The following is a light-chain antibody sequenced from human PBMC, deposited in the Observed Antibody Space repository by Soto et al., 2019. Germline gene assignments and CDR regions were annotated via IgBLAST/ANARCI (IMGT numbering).Light chain of an antibody. CDR2: KAS. V-gene: IGKV1-5*03. CDR3: QQYNSYSTLT. Sequence: DIQITQSPSTLSAFVGDRVTITCRASQSISSWLAWYQQKPGKAPKLLIYKASSLETGVPSRFSGSGSGTELILTISSLQPDDFATYYCQQYNSYSTLTFGGGTKVDIK. J-gene: IGKJ4*01. CDR1: QSISSW.